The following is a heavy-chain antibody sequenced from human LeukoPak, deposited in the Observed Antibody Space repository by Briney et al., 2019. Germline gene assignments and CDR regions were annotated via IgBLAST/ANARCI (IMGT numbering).Heavy chain of an antibody. D-gene: IGHD3-10*01. V-gene: IGHV1-8*01. CDR3: ARQMVRGVTQADGY. CDR2: MNPNSGNT. J-gene: IGHJ4*02. CDR1: GYTFTSYD. Sequence: ASVKVSCKASGYTFTSYDINWVRQATGQGPEWMGWMNPNSGNTGYAQKFQGRVTMTRNTSISTAYMELSSLRSEDTAVYYCARQMVRGVTQADGYWGQGTLVTVSS.